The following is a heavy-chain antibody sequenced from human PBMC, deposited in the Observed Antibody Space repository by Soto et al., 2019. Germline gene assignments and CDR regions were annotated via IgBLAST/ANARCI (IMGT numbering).Heavy chain of an antibody. Sequence: SETLSLTCTVSGDSISSFYWSWIRQAPGKGLEWIAYIYDSGSTNYNPSLKSRVTISLDTSKNQFSLKLTSVTAADTAMYYCARDFWAAGTGAFDVWAKGQWSPSPQ. CDR1: GDSISSFY. V-gene: IGHV4-59*01. CDR3: ARDFWAAGTGAFDV. D-gene: IGHD6-19*01. CDR2: IYDSGST. J-gene: IGHJ3*01.